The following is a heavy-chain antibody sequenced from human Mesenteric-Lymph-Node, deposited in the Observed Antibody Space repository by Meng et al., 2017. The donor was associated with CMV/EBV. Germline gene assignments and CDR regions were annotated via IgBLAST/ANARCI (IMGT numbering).Heavy chain of an antibody. D-gene: IGHD2-2*02. CDR2: VYYSGST. CDR1: GGSISNSY. J-gene: IGHJ3*02. V-gene: IGHV4-59*01. Sequence: GSLRLSCTVSGGSISNSYWSWIRQPPGKGLEWIGYVYYSGSTNYNPSLKSRVTISVDTSKNQFSLKLSSVTAADTAVYYCASSSELYCSSTNCYTWDAFDIWGRGTKVTVSS. CDR3: ASSSELYCSSTNCYTWDAFDI.